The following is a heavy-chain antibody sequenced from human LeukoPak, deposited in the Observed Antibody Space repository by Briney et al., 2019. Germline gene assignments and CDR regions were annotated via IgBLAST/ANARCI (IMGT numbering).Heavy chain of an antibody. CDR1: GGCFSGHY. Sequence: SETLSLTCAVSGGCFSGHYWNWIRQPPGKGLECIGEINHGGSTNYNPSLKSRVTISVDTSQNQFSLRLSSVTTADTAVYYCARGRYVTTRGGAAAGFLDYWGQGTLVTVST. V-gene: IGHV4-34*01. CDR2: INHGGST. D-gene: IGHD6-13*01. J-gene: IGHJ4*02. CDR3: ARGRYVTTRGGAAAGFLDY.